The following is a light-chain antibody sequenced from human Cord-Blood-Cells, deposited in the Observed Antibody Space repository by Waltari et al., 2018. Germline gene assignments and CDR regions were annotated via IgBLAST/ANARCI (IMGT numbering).Light chain of an antibody. J-gene: IGKJ5*01. CDR2: KAS. CDR3: QQYNSYSIT. V-gene: IGKV1-5*03. Sequence: TCRASQSISSWLAWYQQKPGKAPKLLIYKASSLESGVPSRFSGSGSGTEFTLTISSLQPDDFATYYCQQYNSYSITFGQGTRLEIK. CDR1: QSISSW.